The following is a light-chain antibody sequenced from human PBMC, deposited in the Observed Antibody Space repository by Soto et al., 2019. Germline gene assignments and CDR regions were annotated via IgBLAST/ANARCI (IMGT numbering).Light chain of an antibody. J-gene: IGKJ5*01. CDR1: QDIRGA. CDR2: DVS. V-gene: IGKV1-13*02. CDR3: QQFNSYPIT. Sequence: AIQVTQSPSSLSASVGDRVTITCRASQDIRGALAWYQQKPGNAPKLLIYDVSTLESGVPSRFSGSGSGTEFTLTSSSLQPEDFLTYYCQQFNSYPITFGHGTRLEIK.